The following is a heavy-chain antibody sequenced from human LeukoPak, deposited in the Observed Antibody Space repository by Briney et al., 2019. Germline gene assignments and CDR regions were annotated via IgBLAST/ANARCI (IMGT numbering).Heavy chain of an antibody. D-gene: IGHD3-3*01. Sequence: SETLSLTCAVYGGSFSGYYWSWIRQPPGKGLEWIGEINHSGSTNYNPSLKSRVTISVDTSKNQFSLKLSSVTAADTAVYYCARDPQITIFGVVIMGEFDYWGQGTLVTVSS. CDR3: ARDPQITIFGVVIMGEFDY. CDR2: INHSGST. V-gene: IGHV4-34*01. J-gene: IGHJ4*02. CDR1: GGSFSGYY.